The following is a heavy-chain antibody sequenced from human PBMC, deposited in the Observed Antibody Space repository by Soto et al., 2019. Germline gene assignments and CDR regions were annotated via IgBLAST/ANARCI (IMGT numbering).Heavy chain of an antibody. Sequence: SETLSLTCAVYGGSFSGYYWSWIRQPPGKGLEWIGEINHSGSTNYNPSLKSRVTISVDTPKNQFSLKLSSVTAADTAVYYCARGPYGSGSYNYYYYGMDVWGQGTTVTVSS. CDR3: ARGPYGSGSYNYYYYGMDV. CDR1: GGSFSGYY. J-gene: IGHJ6*02. V-gene: IGHV4-34*01. D-gene: IGHD3-10*01. CDR2: INHSGST.